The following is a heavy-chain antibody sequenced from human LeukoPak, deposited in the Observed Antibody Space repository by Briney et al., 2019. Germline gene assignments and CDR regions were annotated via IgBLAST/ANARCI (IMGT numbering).Heavy chain of an antibody. CDR1: GYTSTTYN. J-gene: IGHJ4*02. CDR2: INAANGNT. Sequence: ASVKVSCKASGYTSTTYNVHWVRQAPGQRLEWMGWINAANGNTKSSQKFQGRVTITRDTSATTAYMELSSLRSEDTAVYYCARGGTFDYWGQGTLVTVSS. V-gene: IGHV1-3*01. CDR3: ARGGTFDY.